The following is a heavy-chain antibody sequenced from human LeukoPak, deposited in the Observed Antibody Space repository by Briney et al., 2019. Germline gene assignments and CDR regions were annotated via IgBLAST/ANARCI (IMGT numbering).Heavy chain of an antibody. Sequence: SGGSLRLSCAASGFTFSSYAMSWVRQAPGKGLEWVSAISGSGGSTHYADSVKGRFTISRDNSKNTLYLQMNSLRAEDTAVYYCAKVLYYYDSSGNFDYWGQGTLVTVSS. D-gene: IGHD3-22*01. CDR2: ISGSGGST. V-gene: IGHV3-23*01. J-gene: IGHJ4*02. CDR1: GFTFSSYA. CDR3: AKVLYYYDSSGNFDY.